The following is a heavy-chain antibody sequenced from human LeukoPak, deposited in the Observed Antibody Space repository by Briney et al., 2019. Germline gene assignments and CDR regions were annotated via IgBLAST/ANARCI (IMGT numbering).Heavy chain of an antibody. CDR1: GFTVSSNY. J-gene: IGHJ4*02. V-gene: IGHV3-53*01. CDR2: IYSGGST. CDR3: ARERARYGSGSYYNDGGYFDY. Sequence: GGSLRLSCAASGFTVSSNYMSWVRQAPGKGLEWVSVIYSGGSTYYADSVKGRFTISRDNSKNTLYLQMNSLRAGDTAVYYCARERARYGSGSYYNDGGYFDYWGQGTLVTVSS. D-gene: IGHD3-10*01.